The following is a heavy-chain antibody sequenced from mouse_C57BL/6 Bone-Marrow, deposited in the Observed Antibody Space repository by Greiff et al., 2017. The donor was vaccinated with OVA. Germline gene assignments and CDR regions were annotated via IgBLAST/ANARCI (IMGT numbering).Heavy chain of an antibody. J-gene: IGHJ1*03. CDR1: GYTFTSYG. D-gene: IGHD4-1*01. Sequence: VQLQESGAELVRPGASVKLSCKASGYTFTSYGISWVKQRTGQGLEWIGEIYPRSGNTYYNEKFKGKATLTADKSSSTAYMELRSLTSADSAVCFGARLGPSYGYVDVWGKGTTVTVSS. CDR2: IYPRSGNT. V-gene: IGHV1-81*01. CDR3: ARLGPSYGYVDV.